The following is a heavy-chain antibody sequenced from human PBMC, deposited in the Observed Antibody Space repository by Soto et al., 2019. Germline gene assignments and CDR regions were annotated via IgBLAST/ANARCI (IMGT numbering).Heavy chain of an antibody. Sequence: QVQLVQSGAEVKKPGASVKVSCKASGYRFTSYAMHWVRQAPGQRLEWMGWINAGNGNSKYSQKFQGRVTITRDTSASTAYMELSSLRSEDTAVYYCARDRPYDSPNSYYYGMDVWGQGTTVTVSS. CDR1: GYRFTSYA. CDR2: INAGNGNS. CDR3: ARDRPYDSPNSYYYGMDV. V-gene: IGHV1-3*01. D-gene: IGHD3-22*01. J-gene: IGHJ6*02.